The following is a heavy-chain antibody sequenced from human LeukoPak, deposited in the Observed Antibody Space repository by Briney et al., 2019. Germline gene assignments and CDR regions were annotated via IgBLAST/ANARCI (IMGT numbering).Heavy chain of an antibody. D-gene: IGHD2-15*01. CDR1: GFTFSSYW. V-gene: IGHV3-7*01. CDR3: ARDGILGSHDY. J-gene: IGHJ4*02. CDR2: IKQDGSEK. Sequence: SGGSLRLSCAASGFTFSSYWMTWVRQAPGKGLEWVANIKQDGSEKYYVDSVQGRFTISRDNAKNSLYLQMNSLRAEDTAVYYCARDGILGSHDYWGQGTLVTVSS.